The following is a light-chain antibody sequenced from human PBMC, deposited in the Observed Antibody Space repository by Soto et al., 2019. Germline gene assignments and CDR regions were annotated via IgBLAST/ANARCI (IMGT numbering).Light chain of an antibody. CDR1: QDISNY. J-gene: IGKJ5*01. V-gene: IGKV1-33*01. CDR2: DAS. Sequence: DIQMTQSPSSLSASVGDRVTITCQASQDISNYLNWYQQKPGKAPKLLIYDASNLETEVPSRFSGGGSGTDFTLTISRLEPEDFAVYYCQQYGSSPPTFGQGTRLEIK. CDR3: QQYGSSPPT.